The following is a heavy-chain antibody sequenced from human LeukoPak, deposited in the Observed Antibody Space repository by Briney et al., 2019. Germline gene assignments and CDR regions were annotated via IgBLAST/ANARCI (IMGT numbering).Heavy chain of an antibody. Sequence: QPGRSLRLSCAASEFTFSSNGLHWVRQAPGKVLDWVALISYDGIYKNYADSVRGRFTISRDNSKSTLNLQMNSLRAEDTAVYYCAKDAEGVLGYCSGGSCYPAIDNWFDPWGQGTLVTVSS. J-gene: IGHJ5*02. V-gene: IGHV3-30*18. CDR3: AKDAEGVLGYCSGGSCYPAIDNWFDP. D-gene: IGHD2-15*01. CDR2: ISYDGIYK. CDR1: EFTFSSNG.